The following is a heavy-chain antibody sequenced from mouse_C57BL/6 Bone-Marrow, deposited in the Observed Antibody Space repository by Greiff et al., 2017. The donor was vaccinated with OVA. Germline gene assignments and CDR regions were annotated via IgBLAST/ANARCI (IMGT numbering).Heavy chain of an antibody. D-gene: IGHD1-1*01. J-gene: IGHJ4*01. V-gene: IGHV5-4*01. Sequence: DVHLVESGGGLVKPGGSLKLSCAASGFTFSSYAMSWVRQTPEKRLEWVATISDGGSYTYYPDNVKGRFTISRDNAKNNLYLQMSHLKSEDTAMYYCARDRYYGSSAMDYWGQGTSVTVSS. CDR1: GFTFSSYA. CDR3: ARDRYYGSSAMDY. CDR2: ISDGGSYT.